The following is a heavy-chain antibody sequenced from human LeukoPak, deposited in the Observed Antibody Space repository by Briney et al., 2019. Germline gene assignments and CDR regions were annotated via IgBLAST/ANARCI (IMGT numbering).Heavy chain of an antibody. J-gene: IGHJ4*02. Sequence: ASVKVSCKASGYTFTGYYMHWVRQAPGQGLEWMGWINPNSGGTNYAQKFQGRVTMTRDTSISTAYMELSRLRSDDTAVYYCARAGVGATYFDYWGQETLVTVSS. V-gene: IGHV1-2*02. CDR2: INPNSGGT. CDR1: GYTFTGYY. CDR3: ARAGVGATYFDY. D-gene: IGHD1-26*01.